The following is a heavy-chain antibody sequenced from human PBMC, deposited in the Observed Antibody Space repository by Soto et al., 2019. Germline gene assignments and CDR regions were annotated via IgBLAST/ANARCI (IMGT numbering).Heavy chain of an antibody. V-gene: IGHV4-59*08. Sequence: QVQLQESGPGLVKPSETLSLTCTVSGGSIRSYYWNWIRQPSGKGLEWIGYIYSSGSTNYNPSLKSRVTISVDTSKNQFSLRLTSVTAADTAVYHCARLTEGSYYYGMDVWGQGTTVTVSS. J-gene: IGHJ6*02. CDR3: ARLTEGSYYYGMDV. CDR1: GGSIRSYY. D-gene: IGHD3-16*01. CDR2: IYSSGST.